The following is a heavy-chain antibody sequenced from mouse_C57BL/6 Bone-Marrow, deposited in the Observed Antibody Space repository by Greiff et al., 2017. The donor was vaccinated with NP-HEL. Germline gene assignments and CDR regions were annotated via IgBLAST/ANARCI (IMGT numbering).Heavy chain of an antibody. CDR2: IYPSDSET. CDR1: GYTFTSYW. J-gene: IGHJ4*01. CDR3: ARWGHYYGTFYAMDY. V-gene: IGHV1-61*01. D-gene: IGHD1-1*01. Sequence: QVQLQQPGAELVRPGSSVKLSCKASGYTFTSYWMDWVKQRPGQGLEWIGNIYPSDSETHYNQKFKDKATLTVDKSSSTAYMQLSSLTSEDSAVYYCARWGHYYGTFYAMDYWVKEPQSPSPQ.